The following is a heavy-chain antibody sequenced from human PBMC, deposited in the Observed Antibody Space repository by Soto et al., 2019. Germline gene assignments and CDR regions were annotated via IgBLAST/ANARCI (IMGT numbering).Heavy chain of an antibody. CDR2: ISGSGGST. Sequence: EVQLLESGGGLVQPGGSLRLSCAASGFTFSSYAMSWVRQAPGKGLEWVSAISGSGGSTYYADSVKGRFTISRDNSKNTLYLQMNSLRAEDTAVYYCAKAPPLDYGDLRVDYYYGMDVWGQGTTVTVSS. CDR3: AKAPPLDYGDLRVDYYYGMDV. J-gene: IGHJ6*02. V-gene: IGHV3-23*01. D-gene: IGHD4-17*01. CDR1: GFTFSSYA.